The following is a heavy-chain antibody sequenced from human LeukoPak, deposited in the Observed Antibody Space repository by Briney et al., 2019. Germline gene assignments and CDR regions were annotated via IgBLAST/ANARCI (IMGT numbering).Heavy chain of an antibody. CDR3: ASEAAAGAHVDY. V-gene: IGHV3-30-3*01. Sequence: GGSLRLSCAASGFTFSSYVMHWVRQAPGKGLEWVAVISYDGSNKYYADSVKGRFTISRDNSKNTVYPQTNSLGAEDTALYYCASEAAAGAHVDYWGQGTLVIVSS. CDR1: GFTFSSYV. CDR2: ISYDGSNK. J-gene: IGHJ4*02. D-gene: IGHD6-13*01.